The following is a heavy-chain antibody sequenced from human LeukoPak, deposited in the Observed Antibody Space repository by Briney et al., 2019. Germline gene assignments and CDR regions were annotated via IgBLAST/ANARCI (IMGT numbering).Heavy chain of an antibody. V-gene: IGHV1-2*02. CDR1: GYTFTGYY. J-gene: IGHJ4*02. Sequence: GASAKVSCKASGYTFTGYYMHWVRQAPGQGLEWMGLINPNSGGTNYAQKFQGRVTMTRDTSISTAYMELSRLRSDDTAVYYCARFRATTEPHFDYWGQGTLVTVSS. D-gene: IGHD1-26*01. CDR3: ARFRATTEPHFDY. CDR2: INPNSGGT.